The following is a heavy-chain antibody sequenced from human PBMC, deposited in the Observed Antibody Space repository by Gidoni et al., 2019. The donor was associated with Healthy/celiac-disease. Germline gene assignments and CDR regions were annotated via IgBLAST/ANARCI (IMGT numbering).Heavy chain of an antibody. J-gene: IGHJ4*02. CDR1: GGSISSSSYY. CDR3: ARLTYYYDSSGYSPGFDY. Sequence: QLQLPESGPGLVKPSETLSLTCTVSGGSISSSSYYWGWIRQPPGKGLEWIGSIYYSGSTYYNPSLKSRVTISVDTSKNQFSLKLSSVTAADTAVYYCARLTYYYDSSGYSPGFDYWGQGTLVTVSS. D-gene: IGHD3-22*01. V-gene: IGHV4-39*01. CDR2: IYYSGST.